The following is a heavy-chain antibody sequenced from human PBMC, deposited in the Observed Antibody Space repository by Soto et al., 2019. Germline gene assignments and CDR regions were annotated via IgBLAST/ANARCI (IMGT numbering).Heavy chain of an antibody. D-gene: IGHD3-22*01. CDR1: GYNFTIYG. V-gene: IGHV1-18*04. CDR2: ISGYNGNT. J-gene: IGHJ4*02. CDR3: ARVDYYDSSGYYGY. Sequence: QVQLVQSGAEVKKPGASVKVSCKASGYNFTIYGISWVRQAPGQGLEWMGWISGYNGNTDYAQNLQDRVTLTTDASTSSVYMELRSLRSDDTAVYYCARVDYYDSSGYYGYWGQGTLITVSS.